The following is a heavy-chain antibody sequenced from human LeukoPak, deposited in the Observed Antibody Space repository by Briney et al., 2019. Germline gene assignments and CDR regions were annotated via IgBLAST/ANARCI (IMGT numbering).Heavy chain of an antibody. V-gene: IGHV1-2*02. CDR2: INPNSGGT. D-gene: IGHD3-9*01. CDR1: GYTFTGYY. Sequence: GASVKVSCKASGYTFTGYYMHWVRQAPGQGLEWMGWINPNSGGTNYAQKFQGRVTMTRDTSISTAYMELSRLRSDDTAVYYCARSSLLRYSDGVYWGQGTLVTVSS. CDR3: ARSSLLRYSDGVY. J-gene: IGHJ4*02.